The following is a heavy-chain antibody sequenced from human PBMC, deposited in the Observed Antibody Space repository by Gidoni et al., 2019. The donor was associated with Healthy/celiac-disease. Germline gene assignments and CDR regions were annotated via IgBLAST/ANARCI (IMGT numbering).Heavy chain of an antibody. CDR1: GFTFSSYW. CDR2: INSDGSST. Sequence: EVQLVESGGGLVQPGGSLRLSCAASGFTFSSYWMHWVRQAPGKGLVWVSRINSDGSSTSYADSVKGRFTISRDNAKNTLYLQMNSLRAEDTAVYYCARVAFWDNAFDIWGQGTMVTVSS. J-gene: IGHJ3*02. CDR3: ARVAFWDNAFDI. D-gene: IGHD3-3*02. V-gene: IGHV3-74*01.